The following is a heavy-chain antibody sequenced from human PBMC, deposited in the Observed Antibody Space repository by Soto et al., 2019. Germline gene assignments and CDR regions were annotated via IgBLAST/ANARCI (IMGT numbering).Heavy chain of an antibody. CDR2: ITSTGTTI. J-gene: IGHJ4*02. CDR1: GFTFSDYY. CDR3: ARRMFGNFDH. D-gene: IGHD3-10*02. V-gene: IGHV3-11*01. Sequence: QVQLVESGGGLVQPGGSLRLSCAASGFTFSDYYMSWIRQAPGKGLEWVSYITSTGTTIYYADSVKGRFSVSRDNTRNSLDLQMNSLSAEDTAVYYCARRMFGNFDHWGQGTLVTVS.